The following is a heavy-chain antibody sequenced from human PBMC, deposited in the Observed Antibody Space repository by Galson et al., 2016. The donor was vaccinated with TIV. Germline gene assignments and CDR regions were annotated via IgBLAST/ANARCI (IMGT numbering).Heavy chain of an antibody. J-gene: IGHJ4*02. CDR3: ARDQKYGRNDLHY. Sequence: SVKVSCKASGVIFNSYAISWVRQAPGQGLEWVGGIIAIIGVPSYAQTFQSRVTITADESTSTVYMKLSCLRSEDTAVYYFARDQKYGRNDLHYWGQGTLVTVSS. CDR1: GVIFNSYA. D-gene: IGHD1-1*01. V-gene: IGHV1-69*10. CDR2: IIAIIGVP.